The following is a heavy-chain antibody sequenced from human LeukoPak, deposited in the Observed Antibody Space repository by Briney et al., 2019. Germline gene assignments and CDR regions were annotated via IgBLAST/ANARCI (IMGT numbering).Heavy chain of an antibody. J-gene: IGHJ4*02. V-gene: IGHV3-30*03. CDR2: ISYDGSNK. Sequence: GGSLRLSGAASGFTFITYGMHWVRQAPGKGLEWVALISYDGSNKYYADSVTGRFTISRYNSKNTLYLQMNSLRAEDTAVYYCATRLRWDYWGQGTLVTVSS. CDR3: ATRLRWDY. CDR1: GFTFITYG. D-gene: IGHD4-23*01.